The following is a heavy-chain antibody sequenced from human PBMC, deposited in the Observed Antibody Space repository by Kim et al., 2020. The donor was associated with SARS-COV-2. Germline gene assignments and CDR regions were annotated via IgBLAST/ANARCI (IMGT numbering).Heavy chain of an antibody. CDR1: GFTFSSYA. D-gene: IGHD3-22*01. CDR3: ARGHSSGDYYYYGMDV. V-gene: IGHV3-64*02. CDR2: ISSNGGST. Sequence: GGSLRLSCAASGFTFSSYAMHWVRQAPGKGLEYVSAISSNGGSTYYADSVKGRFTISRDNSKNTLYLQMGSLRAEDMAVYYCARGHSSGDYYYYGMDVWGQGTTVTVSS. J-gene: IGHJ6*02.